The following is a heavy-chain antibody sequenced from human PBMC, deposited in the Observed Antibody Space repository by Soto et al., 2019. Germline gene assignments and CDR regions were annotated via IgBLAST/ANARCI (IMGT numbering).Heavy chain of an antibody. V-gene: IGHV3-23*01. J-gene: IGHJ4*02. CDR2: ISGSGGST. CDR1: GFTFSSYA. CDR3: AKEKGVVFPAKEFDY. D-gene: IGHD2-2*01. Sequence: GGALRRYCAASGFTFSSYAMSWVRQAPGKGLEWVSAISGSGGSTYYADSVKGRFTISRDNSKNTLYLQMNSLRAEDTAVYYCAKEKGVVFPAKEFDYWGQGTLVPVSS.